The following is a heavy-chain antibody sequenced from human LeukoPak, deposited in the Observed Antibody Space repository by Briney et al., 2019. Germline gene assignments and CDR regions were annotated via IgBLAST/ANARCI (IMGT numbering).Heavy chain of an antibody. CDR2: IYYSGST. CDR1: GGSISSYY. Sequence: SETLSLTCTVSGGSISSYYWSWIRQPPGKGLEWIGYIYYSGSTNYNPSLKSRVTISVDTSKNQFSLKLSSVTAADTAVYHCARGKDSNYSYYYYYYYMDVWGKGTTVTVSS. V-gene: IGHV4-59*01. D-gene: IGHD4-11*01. J-gene: IGHJ6*03. CDR3: ARGKDSNYSYYYYYYYMDV.